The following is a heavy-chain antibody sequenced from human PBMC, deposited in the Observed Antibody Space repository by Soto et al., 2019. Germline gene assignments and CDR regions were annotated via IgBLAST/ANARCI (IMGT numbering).Heavy chain of an antibody. CDR2: ISAYNGNT. J-gene: IGHJ3*02. Sequence: SVKFSCKSSGYTFTSYGIIWVRQAPGQGLEWMGWISAYNGNTNYAQKLQGRVTMTTDTSTSTAYMELRSLRSDDTAVYYCARASGSYYADAFDIWGQGTMVTVSS. CDR3: ARASGSYYADAFDI. CDR1: GYTFTSYG. V-gene: IGHV1-18*01. D-gene: IGHD1-26*01.